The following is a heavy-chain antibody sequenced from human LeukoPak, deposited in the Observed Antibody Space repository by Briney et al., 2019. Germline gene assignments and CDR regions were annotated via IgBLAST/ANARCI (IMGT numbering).Heavy chain of an antibody. V-gene: IGHV1-46*01. J-gene: IGHJ4*02. Sequence: GASVTVSFKASGYTFTSYYMHWVRQAPGQGLEWMGIINPSGGSTSYAQKFQGRVTMTRATSTSTVYMELSSLRSEDTAVYYCARELHLRRAVAGTATDYWGQGTLVTVSS. D-gene: IGHD6-19*01. CDR2: INPSGGST. CDR1: GYTFTSYY. CDR3: ARELHLRRAVAGTATDY.